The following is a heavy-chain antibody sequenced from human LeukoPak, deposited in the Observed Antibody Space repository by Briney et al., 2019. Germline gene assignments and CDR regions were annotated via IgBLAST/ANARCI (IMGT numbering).Heavy chain of an antibody. D-gene: IGHD3/OR15-3a*01. Sequence: SETLSLTCAVYGGSFRGYYWSWIRQPPGKGLEWIGEINHSGSSNYNPSLKSRVTISLDTSKNQFSLNLSSVTAADTAVYYCARQEIGLRSFDPWGQGTLVTVSS. CDR1: GGSFRGYY. J-gene: IGHJ5*02. CDR2: INHSGSS. V-gene: IGHV4-34*01. CDR3: ARQEIGLRSFDP.